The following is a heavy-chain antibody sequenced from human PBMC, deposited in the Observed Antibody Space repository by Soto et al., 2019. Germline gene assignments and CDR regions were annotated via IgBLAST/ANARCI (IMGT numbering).Heavy chain of an antibody. CDR1: GYTFTSYG. Sequence: QVQLVQSGAEVKKPGASVKVSCKASGYTFTSYGISWVRQAPGQGLEWMGWISAYNGNTNYAQKLQGRVTMTTDTATSTAYMELRSLRSDDTAVYYCARGDRITMVRGVIITGKASLIDYWGQGTLVTVSS. CDR2: ISAYNGNT. J-gene: IGHJ4*02. D-gene: IGHD3-10*01. V-gene: IGHV1-18*01. CDR3: ARGDRITMVRGVIITGKASLIDY.